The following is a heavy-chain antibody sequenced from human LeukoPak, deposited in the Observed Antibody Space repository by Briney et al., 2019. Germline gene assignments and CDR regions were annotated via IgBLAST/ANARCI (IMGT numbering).Heavy chain of an antibody. CDR3: ARRRYYDSSGYSYYYYGMDV. V-gene: IGHV3-23*01. D-gene: IGHD3-22*01. Sequence: GGSLRLSCAASGFTFSSYAMSWVRQAPGKGLEWVSGISGSGGSTNYADSVKGRFTISRDNSKNTLYLQMNSLRAEDTAVYYCARRRYYDSSGYSYYYYGMDVWGQGTTVTVSS. CDR1: GFTFSSYA. CDR2: ISGSGGST. J-gene: IGHJ6*02.